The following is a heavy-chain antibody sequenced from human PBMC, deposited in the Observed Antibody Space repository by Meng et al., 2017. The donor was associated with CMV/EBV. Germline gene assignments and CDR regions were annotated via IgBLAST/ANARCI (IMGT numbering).Heavy chain of an antibody. Sequence: QMQLVQSGSEVKKPAVSVKVSCKASGYTLTGFYMHWVPQAPGQGLEWMGWINPNSGGTNYAQKFQGRFTMTRDTSISTAYMEMSRLRSDDTAVYYCARVGVRLGPFDYWCQGTLVTVSS. D-gene: IGHD1-26*01. V-gene: IGHV1-2*02. J-gene: IGHJ4*02. CDR2: INPNSGGT. CDR3: ARVGVRLGPFDY. CDR1: GYTLTGFY.